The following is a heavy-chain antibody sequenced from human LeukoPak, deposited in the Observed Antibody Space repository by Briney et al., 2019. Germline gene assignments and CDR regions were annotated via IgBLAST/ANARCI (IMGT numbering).Heavy chain of an antibody. CDR1: GFTFRNHA. Sequence: PGGSLRLSCAASGFTFRNHAMNWVRQAPGKGLEWVSAISGSGGSTYYADSVKGRFTISRDNSKNTLYLQMNSLRAEDTAVYYCAKDPGWSGTTERLSYGMDVWGQGTTVTVSS. CDR2: ISGSGGST. CDR3: AKDPGWSGTTERLSYGMDV. V-gene: IGHV3-23*01. J-gene: IGHJ6*02. D-gene: IGHD1-1*01.